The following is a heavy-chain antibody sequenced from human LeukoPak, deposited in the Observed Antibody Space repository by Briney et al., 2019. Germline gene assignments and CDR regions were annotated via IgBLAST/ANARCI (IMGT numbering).Heavy chain of an antibody. CDR3: AREASDAFDI. CDR1: GCTFSNDA. Sequence: GSLRLSSAASGCTFSNDAMQWVRRAPAKGRERVAVISYDGTIKNYGDSVRGRFTISRDNSKNSVYLQMNSLGTEDTAVYYCAREASDAFDIWGQGTMVTVSS. CDR2: ISYDGTIK. J-gene: IGHJ3*02. V-gene: IGHV3-30-3*01.